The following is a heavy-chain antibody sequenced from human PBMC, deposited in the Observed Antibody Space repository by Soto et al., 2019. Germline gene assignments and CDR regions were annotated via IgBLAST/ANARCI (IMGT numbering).Heavy chain of an antibody. V-gene: IGHV3-7*04. CDR3: ARDRLGLAY. D-gene: IGHD3-9*01. J-gene: IGHJ4*02. Sequence: GGSLRLSCAASGFTFSSYWMSWVRQAPGKGLEWVANIKQDGSEKYYVVSVKGRFIFSRDNAKNSLYLQMNSLRAEDTAVYYCARDRLGLAYWGQGTLVTVSS. CDR1: GFTFSSYW. CDR2: IKQDGSEK.